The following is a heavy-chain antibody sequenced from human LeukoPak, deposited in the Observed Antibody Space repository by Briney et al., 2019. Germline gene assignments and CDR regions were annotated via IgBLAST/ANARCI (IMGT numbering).Heavy chain of an antibody. CDR2: ISSSGSTI. CDR1: GFTFSSYA. D-gene: IGHD2-2*01. V-gene: IGHV3-21*04. Sequence: GGSLRLSCAASGFTFSSYAMSWVRQAPGKGLEWVSAISSSGSTIYYADSVKGRFTISRDNAKNSLYLQMNSLRAEDTAVYYCARGCQYQLLYYYYYYYMDVWGQGTMVTVSS. J-gene: IGHJ6*03. CDR3: ARGCQYQLLYYYYYYYMDV.